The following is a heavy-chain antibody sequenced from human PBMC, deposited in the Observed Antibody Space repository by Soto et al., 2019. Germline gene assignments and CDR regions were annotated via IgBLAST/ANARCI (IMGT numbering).Heavy chain of an antibody. CDR3: ARSYSSSWYHDAFDI. CDR2: ISSSSSYI. Sequence: GGSLRLSCAASGFTFISYSMNWVRQAPGKGLEWVSSISSSSSYIYYADSVKGRFTISRDNAKNSLYLQMNSLRAEDTAVYYCARSYSSSWYHDAFDIWGQGTMVTVS. J-gene: IGHJ3*02. D-gene: IGHD6-13*01. V-gene: IGHV3-21*01. CDR1: GFTFISYS.